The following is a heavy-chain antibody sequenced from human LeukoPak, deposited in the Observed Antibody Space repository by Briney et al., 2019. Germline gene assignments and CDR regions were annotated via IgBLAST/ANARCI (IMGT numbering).Heavy chain of an antibody. Sequence: GGSLRLSCAASGFTFSSYAMHWVRQAPGKGLEWVAVISYDGSNKYYADSVKDRFTISRDNSKNTLYLQMNSLRAEDTAVYYCACSVDYDSSGYSPPLDYWGQGTLVTVSS. CDR2: ISYDGSNK. J-gene: IGHJ4*02. CDR1: GFTFSSYA. V-gene: IGHV3-30-3*01. D-gene: IGHD3-22*01. CDR3: ACSVDYDSSGYSPPLDY.